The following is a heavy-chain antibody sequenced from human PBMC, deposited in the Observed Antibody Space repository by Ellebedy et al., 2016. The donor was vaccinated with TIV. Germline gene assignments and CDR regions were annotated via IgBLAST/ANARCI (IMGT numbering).Heavy chain of an antibody. CDR2: VSASGRT. CDR1: GASITNRY. D-gene: IGHD1-26*01. J-gene: IGHJ2*01. CDR3: VRPAFWQDSGRSYGNWFFDL. V-gene: IGHV4-59*08. Sequence: MPSETLSLTCTVSGASITNRYWGWIRLPPGKALEWIGYVSASGRTHANPSLKSRVTMSLDTSNKQFSLKVTSVTAADTAVYYCVRPAFWQDSGRSYGNWFFDLWGRGALVTVSS.